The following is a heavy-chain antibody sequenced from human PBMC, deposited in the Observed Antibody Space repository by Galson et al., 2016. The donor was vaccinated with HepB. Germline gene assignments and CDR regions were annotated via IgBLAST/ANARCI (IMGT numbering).Heavy chain of an antibody. V-gene: IGHV2-26*02. Sequence: PALVKPTQTLTLTCTVSGFSLSSARMGVSWIRQPPGKALEWLAQIFWNDEESYSTSLKSRLTISRDTSKNQVVLSMTNMEPVDTATYYCARIHLSALSGRPDAFDVWGQGTVVIVSS. J-gene: IGHJ3*01. CDR1: GFSLSSARMG. D-gene: IGHD1-26*01. CDR2: IFWNDEE. CDR3: ARIHLSALSGRPDAFDV.